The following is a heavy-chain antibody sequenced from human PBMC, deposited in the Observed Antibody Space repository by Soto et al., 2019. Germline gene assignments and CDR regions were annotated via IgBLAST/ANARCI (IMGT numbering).Heavy chain of an antibody. CDR2: ISNDGNKI. J-gene: IGHJ6*02. Sequence: GGSLRLSCEVSGFTFTSYVMHWVRQAPGKGLEWVAVISNDGNKIYYADSVKGRLTISRDNSKNTLYLQMNSLIIEDTAVYYCARVSAREYYYGMDVWGRGTTVTVSS. D-gene: IGHD3-10*01. CDR3: ARVSAREYYYGMDV. V-gene: IGHV3-30-3*01. CDR1: GFTFTSYV.